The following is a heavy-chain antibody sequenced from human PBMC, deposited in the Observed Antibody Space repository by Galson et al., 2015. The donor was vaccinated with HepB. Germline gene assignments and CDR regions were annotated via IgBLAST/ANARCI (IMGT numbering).Heavy chain of an antibody. CDR1: GFTFSSYS. Sequence: SLRLSCAASGFTFSSYSMNWVRQAPGKGLEWVSYISGSSSTIYYADSVKGRFTISRDNAKNSLYLHMNILRAEDTAVYYCARDYYGSGSYGGDYFDSWGQGTLVTVSS. D-gene: IGHD3-10*01. V-gene: IGHV3-48*01. J-gene: IGHJ4*02. CDR3: ARDYYGSGSYGGDYFDS. CDR2: ISGSSSTI.